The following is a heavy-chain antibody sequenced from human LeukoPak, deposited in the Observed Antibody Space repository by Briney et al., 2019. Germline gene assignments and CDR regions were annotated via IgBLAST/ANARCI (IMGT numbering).Heavy chain of an antibody. V-gene: IGHV3-23*01. CDR3: AKDIRWSLDQ. D-gene: IGHD4-23*01. J-gene: IGHJ4*02. CDR1: GFTFSSNG. CDR2: IGGSGGNI. Sequence: GGSLRLSCAASGFTFSSNGMSWVRQAPGKGLEWVSVIGGSGGNILYADSVKGRFTISRDNSKNTLFLQMNSLRAEDTATYYCAKDIRWSLDQWGQGTLVTVSS.